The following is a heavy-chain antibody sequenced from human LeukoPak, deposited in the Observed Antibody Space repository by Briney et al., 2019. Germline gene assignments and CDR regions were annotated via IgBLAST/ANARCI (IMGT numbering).Heavy chain of an antibody. CDR1: GFTFSTYW. J-gene: IGHJ4*02. CDR3: AFPVRELRY. Sequence: GGSLRLPCAASGFTFSTYWMSWVRQTPGKGLECVANIKSDGSEKYYVDSVKGRFTVSRDNAKNSLYLQMNSLRAEDTAIYYCAFPVRELRYWGQGTLVTVSS. V-gene: IGHV3-7*01. CDR2: IKSDGSEK. D-gene: IGHD3-10*01.